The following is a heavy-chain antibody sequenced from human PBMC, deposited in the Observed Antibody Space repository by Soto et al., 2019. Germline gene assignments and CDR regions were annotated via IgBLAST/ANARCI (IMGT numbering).Heavy chain of an antibody. Sequence: EVQLLESGGGLVQPGGSLRLSCAASGFTFSSYAMRWVRQAPGKGLEWVSAISGSGDSTYYADSVKGRFTISRDNSKNTLYLQMNGLGAEYTAVYYCARRGSGSYYDYWGQGTLVTVSS. CDR2: ISGSGDST. CDR3: ARRGSGSYYDY. CDR1: GFTFSSYA. D-gene: IGHD1-26*01. J-gene: IGHJ4*02. V-gene: IGHV3-23*01.